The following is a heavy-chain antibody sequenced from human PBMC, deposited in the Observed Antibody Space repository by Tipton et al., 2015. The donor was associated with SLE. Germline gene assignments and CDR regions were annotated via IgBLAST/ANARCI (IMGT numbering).Heavy chain of an antibody. Sequence: TLSLTCTVSGGSISSHYWSWIRQPPGKGLEWIGYIYYSGSTNYNPSLESRVTISVDTSKNQFSLKLSSVTAADTAVYYCARDRDGYSYGPFDYWGQGTLVTASS. CDR2: IYYSGST. V-gene: IGHV4-59*11. D-gene: IGHD5-18*01. CDR3: ARDRDGYSYGPFDY. CDR1: GGSISSHY. J-gene: IGHJ4*02.